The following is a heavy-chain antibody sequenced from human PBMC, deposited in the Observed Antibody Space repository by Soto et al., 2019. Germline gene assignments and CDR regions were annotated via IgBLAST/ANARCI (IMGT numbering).Heavy chain of an antibody. J-gene: IGHJ6*03. CDR2: IIPILGIA. Sequence: SVKVSCKASGGTFSSYTISWVRQAPGQGLEWMGRIIPILGIANYAQKFQGRVTITADKSTSTAYMELSSLRSEDTAVYYCARSQGKYDFWCCSPDLYYMDVWGKGTTVTVSS. D-gene: IGHD3-3*01. V-gene: IGHV1-69*02. CDR3: ARSQGKYDFWCCSPDLYYMDV. CDR1: GGTFSSYT.